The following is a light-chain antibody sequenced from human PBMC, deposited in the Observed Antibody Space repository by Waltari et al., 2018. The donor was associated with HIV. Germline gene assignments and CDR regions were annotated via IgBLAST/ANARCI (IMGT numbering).Light chain of an antibody. Sequence: EIVMTQSPPTLSVSPGQRATLSCRASQSISAKVAWYQQRPGQAPRLLIYEAATRPTGIPARFGGSGSGTEFTLTISSLQSEDFATYFCQQYDSGPRGITFGQGTMLELK. CDR1: QSISAK. CDR3: QQYDSGPRGIT. J-gene: IGKJ2*01. CDR2: EAA. V-gene: IGKV3-15*01.